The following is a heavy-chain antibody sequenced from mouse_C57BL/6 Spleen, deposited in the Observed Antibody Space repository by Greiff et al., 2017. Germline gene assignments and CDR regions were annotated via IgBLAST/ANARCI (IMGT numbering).Heavy chain of an antibody. CDR1: GYTFTSYW. Sequence: QVQLQQPVAELVRPGSSVKLSCKASGYTFTSYWMHWVKQRPLQGLEWIGNIDPSDSETHYNQKFQDKATLTVDKSSSTAYMQLSSLTSEDSAVSYCARDRHFDFWGKGTTVTVSS. V-gene: IGHV1-52*01. J-gene: IGHJ1*03. CDR3: ARDRHFDF. CDR2: IDPSDSET.